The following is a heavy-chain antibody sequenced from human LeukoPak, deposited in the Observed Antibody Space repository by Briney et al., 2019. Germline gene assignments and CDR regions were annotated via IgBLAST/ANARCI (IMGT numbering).Heavy chain of an antibody. CDR3: AREEYGYSYYYYYMDV. CDR2: IIPIFGTA. V-gene: IGHV1-69*05. J-gene: IGHJ6*03. CDR1: GGTFSSYA. D-gene: IGHD5-18*01. Sequence: GASVKVSCKASGGTFSSYAISWVRQAPGQGLEWMGRIIPIFGTANYAQKFQGRVTITTDESTSTAYMELSSLRSEDTAVYYCAREEYGYSYYYYYMDVWGKGTTVTVSS.